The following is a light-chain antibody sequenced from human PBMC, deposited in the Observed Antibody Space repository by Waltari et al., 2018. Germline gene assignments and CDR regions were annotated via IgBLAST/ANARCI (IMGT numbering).Light chain of an antibody. CDR1: SRDVGAYNY. Sequence: QSALTQPASVSGSPGQSIAISCTGTSRDVGAYNYASWYQQHPGKAPKLMIYEVSNRPSGVSDRFSGSKSGNTASLTISGLQAEDEADYYCSSFTSSNTLVFGGGTKLTVL. CDR2: EVS. J-gene: IGLJ3*02. CDR3: SSFTSSNTLV. V-gene: IGLV2-14*01.